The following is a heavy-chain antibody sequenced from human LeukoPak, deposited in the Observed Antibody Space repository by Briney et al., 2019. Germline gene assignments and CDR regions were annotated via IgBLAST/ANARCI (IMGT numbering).Heavy chain of an antibody. V-gene: IGHV3-43*02. J-gene: IGHJ4*02. Sequence: GGSLRLSCASSGFIFHDYAMHWLRQGPGKGLEWVSLISADDTDTYYADSVKGRFTISRDNSNHSLYLQMNSLSTEDTALYYCAKSLYYVYYFDYWGQGTTVTVSS. CDR2: ISADDTDT. CDR3: AKSLYYVYYFDY. CDR1: GFIFHDYA. D-gene: IGHD3-16*01.